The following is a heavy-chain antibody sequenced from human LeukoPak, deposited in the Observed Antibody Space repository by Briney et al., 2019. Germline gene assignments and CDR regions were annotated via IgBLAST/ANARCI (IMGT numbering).Heavy chain of an antibody. Sequence: SETLSLTCTVSGGSISDFCWSWIRQPPGKGLEWIGYIYYSGSTRYNLSLESRVAISLDTSKNQFSLHLTSVTAADTAVYYCARHFMDRSGYRDAVDMWGQGTMVSVSS. D-gene: IGHD3-22*01. J-gene: IGHJ3*02. CDR1: GGSISDFC. V-gene: IGHV4-59*08. CDR3: ARHFMDRSGYRDAVDM. CDR2: IYYSGST.